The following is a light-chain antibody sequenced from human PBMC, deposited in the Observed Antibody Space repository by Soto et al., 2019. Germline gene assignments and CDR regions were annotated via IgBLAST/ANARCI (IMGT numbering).Light chain of an antibody. CDR1: SSNIGAGF. J-gene: IGLJ2*01. CDR2: VNT. CDR3: QSYDSGLSGFV. V-gene: IGLV1-40*01. Sequence: QPVLTQPPSVSGAPGQTVTISCTGSSSNIGAGFVQWYQQLPGTAPKLLIYVNTDRPSGVPDRFSGSKSGTSASLAITGLPAEDEADYYCQSYDSGLSGFVFGGGTKVTVL.